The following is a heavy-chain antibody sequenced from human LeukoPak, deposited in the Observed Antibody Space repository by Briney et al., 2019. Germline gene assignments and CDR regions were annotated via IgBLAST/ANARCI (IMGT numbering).Heavy chain of an antibody. V-gene: IGHV3-9*01. CDR2: INYQSARF. Sequence: GGSLRLSCAASGFTFDDYGLHWVRQVPGKGREWVSGINYQSARFDADSVKGRFTISRDNAKNLLYLLMDSLRPEDSALYYCVKDAGIAARPWYFDSWGQGTQVIVSS. CDR1: GFTFDDYG. J-gene: IGHJ4*02. CDR3: VKDAGIAARPWYFDS. D-gene: IGHD6-6*01.